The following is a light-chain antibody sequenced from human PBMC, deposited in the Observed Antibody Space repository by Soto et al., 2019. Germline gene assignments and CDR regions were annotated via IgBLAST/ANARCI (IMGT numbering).Light chain of an antibody. CDR1: QSVSSN. J-gene: IGKJ2*01. CDR3: QQYHNWPYT. CDR2: GAS. V-gene: IGKV3-15*01. Sequence: EIVMTQSPATLSVSPGERATLSCRASQSVSSNLDWYQQRPGQAPRLLIPGASTRATGLPARFSGRKSGTEFTLTISSLQSEDFAVYFCQQYHNWPYTFGQGTNLEMK.